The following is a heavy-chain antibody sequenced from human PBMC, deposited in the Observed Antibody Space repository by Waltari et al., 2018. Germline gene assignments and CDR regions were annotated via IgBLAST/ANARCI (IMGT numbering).Heavy chain of an antibody. CDR1: GFTFSSYS. CDR2: ISSSSSYI. V-gene: IGHV3-21*01. CDR3: ARDSSSSLNAFDI. J-gene: IGHJ3*02. D-gene: IGHD6-13*01. Sequence: EVQLVESGGGLVKPGGSLRLSCAASGFTFSSYSMTWVRQAPGKGLEWVSSISSSSSYIYYADSVKGRFTISRDNAKNSLYLQMNSLRAEDTAVYYCARDSSSSLNAFDIWGQGTMVTVSS.